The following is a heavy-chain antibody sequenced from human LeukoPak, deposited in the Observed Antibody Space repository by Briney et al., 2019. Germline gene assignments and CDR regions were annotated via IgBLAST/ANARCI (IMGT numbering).Heavy chain of an antibody. CDR1: GFTFSSYS. CDR3: ASWGEGALDN. J-gene: IGHJ4*02. V-gene: IGHV3-48*01. Sequence: GGSLRLSCEASGFTFSSYSMNWVRQAPGKGLEWISYISTSTTTMYYANSVKGRFTISRDNAKKSLYLQMNGLRVEDTGVYYCASWGEGALDNWGQGTLVTVSS. CDR2: ISTSTTTM. D-gene: IGHD1-26*01.